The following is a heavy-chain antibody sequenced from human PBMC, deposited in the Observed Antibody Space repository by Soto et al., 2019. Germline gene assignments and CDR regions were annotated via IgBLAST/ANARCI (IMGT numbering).Heavy chain of an antibody. D-gene: IGHD1-26*01. V-gene: IGHV1-18*01. CDR1: GFTFTSSA. Sequence: ASVKVSCKASGFTFTSSAMQWVRQARGQRLEWMGWISAYNGNTNYAQKLQGRVTMTTDTSTSTAYMELRSLRSDDTAVYYCARDGGYSGSYWGQGTLVTVSS. CDR3: ARDGGYSGSY. J-gene: IGHJ4*02. CDR2: ISAYNGNT.